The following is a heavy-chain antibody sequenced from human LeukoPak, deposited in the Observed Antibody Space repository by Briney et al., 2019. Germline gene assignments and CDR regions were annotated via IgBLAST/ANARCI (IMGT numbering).Heavy chain of an antibody. D-gene: IGHD3-16*02. CDR1: GYTLTGYY. Sequence: ASVKVSCKASGYTLTGYYMHWVRQAPGQGLEWMGWMNPNSGGTKYAQKFQGRVTMTRDTSISTAYMELSRLRSDDTAMYYCARDKLGLGELSLYDQWGQGTLITVFS. CDR2: MNPNSGGT. J-gene: IGHJ5*02. V-gene: IGHV1-2*02. CDR3: ARDKLGLGELSLYDQ.